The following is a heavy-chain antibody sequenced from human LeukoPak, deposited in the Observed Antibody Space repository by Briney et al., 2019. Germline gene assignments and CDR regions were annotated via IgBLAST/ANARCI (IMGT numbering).Heavy chain of an antibody. CDR1: GFTFSRYW. J-gene: IGHJ4*02. V-gene: IGHV3-7*01. Sequence: GGSLRLSCAASGFTFSRYWMSWVRQAPGKGLEWVANIKQDGSEKYYVDSVKGRFTISRDNAKNSLYLQMNSLRAEDTAVYYCARGPLIWGRLTFYFDYWGQGTLVTVSS. CDR2: IKQDGSEK. CDR3: ARGPLIWGRLTFYFDY. D-gene: IGHD3-10*01.